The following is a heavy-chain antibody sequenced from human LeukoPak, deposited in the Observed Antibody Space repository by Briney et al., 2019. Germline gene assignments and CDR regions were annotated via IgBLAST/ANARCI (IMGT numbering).Heavy chain of an antibody. V-gene: IGHV3-23*01. CDR3: AKGMNPLPSYDDY. Sequence: GGSLRLSCAASGFTFSSYAMTWVRQAPGKGLEWVSAISGSGGSTYYAASVKGRFTISRDNSKNTLYLQMNSLRAEDTAVYYCAKGMNPLPSYDDYWGQGTLVTVSS. D-gene: IGHD3-3*01. CDR2: ISGSGGST. J-gene: IGHJ4*02. CDR1: GFTFSSYA.